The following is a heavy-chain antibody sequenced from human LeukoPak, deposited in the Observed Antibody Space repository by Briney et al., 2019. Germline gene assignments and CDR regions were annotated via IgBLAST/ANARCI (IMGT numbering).Heavy chain of an antibody. CDR1: GFTFSSYE. CDR2: ISSSGSTI. CDR3: VRDLRFGENDYYYGMDV. D-gene: IGHD3-10*01. J-gene: IGHJ6*04. Sequence: PGGSLRLSCAASGFTFSSYEMNWVRQAPGKGLEWVSYISSSGSTIYYADSVKGRFTISRDNAKNSLYLQMNSLRAEDTAVYYCVRDLRFGENDYYYGMDVWGKGTTVTVSS. V-gene: IGHV3-48*03.